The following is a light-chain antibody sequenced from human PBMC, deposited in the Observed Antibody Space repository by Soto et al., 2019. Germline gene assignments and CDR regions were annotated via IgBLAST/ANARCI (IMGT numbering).Light chain of an antibody. V-gene: IGKV3-20*01. CDR3: QQYGDSPVT. CDR2: GAS. J-gene: IGKJ1*01. Sequence: EIVLTQSPGTLSLSPGERATLSCRASQSVSSSYLAWYQQKPGLAPRLLIYGASGRTTDVPDRFSGSGSGTDFGLTISRLEPEDFAVYYCQQYGDSPVTVGQGTKVDIK. CDR1: QSVSSSY.